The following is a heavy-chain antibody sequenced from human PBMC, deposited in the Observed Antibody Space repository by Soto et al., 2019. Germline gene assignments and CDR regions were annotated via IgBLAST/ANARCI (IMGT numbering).Heavy chain of an antibody. Sequence: QVQLVESGGGVVQPGRSLRLSCAASGFTFSSFTMQWVRQAPGRGLEWVAVISNDGSKTHFADSVRGRFTISRDNSKNTLHLQMDSLRAEDTAVYYCANDHPFQPGDLGAAFDCWGQGTLVTVSS. CDR1: GFTFSSFT. D-gene: IGHD7-27*01. CDR2: ISNDGSKT. J-gene: IGHJ4*02. V-gene: IGHV3-30-3*02. CDR3: ANDHPFQPGDLGAAFDC.